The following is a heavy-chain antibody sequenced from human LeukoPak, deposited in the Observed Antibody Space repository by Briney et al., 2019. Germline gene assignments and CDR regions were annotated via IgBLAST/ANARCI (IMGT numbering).Heavy chain of an antibody. J-gene: IGHJ4*02. D-gene: IGHD2-2*02. V-gene: IGHV1-2*02. CDR1: GYTFTGYY. Sequence: KPGASVKVSCKASGYTFTGYYVHWVRQAPGQGLECMEGNNHNCGGTNYAQKFQGRVTMTRDTSISTAYMELSRLRSDDTAVYYCASTDGYCSSTSCYTLGYWGQGTLVTVSS. CDR3: ASTDGYCSSTSCYTLGY. CDR2: NNHNCGGT.